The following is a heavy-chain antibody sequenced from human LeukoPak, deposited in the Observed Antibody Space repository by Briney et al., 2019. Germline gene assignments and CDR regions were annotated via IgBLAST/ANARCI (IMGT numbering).Heavy chain of an antibody. CDR1: GITLSNYG. Sequence: PGGSLRLSCAVSGITLSNYGMSWVRQAPGKGLEWVAGISGSGGRTNYADSVKGRLTISRDNAKNSLFLQMNSLRAEDTAVYYCASTMRLDYWGQGTLLTVSS. CDR2: ISGSGGRT. D-gene: IGHD3-22*01. V-gene: IGHV3-23*01. J-gene: IGHJ4*02. CDR3: ASTMRLDY.